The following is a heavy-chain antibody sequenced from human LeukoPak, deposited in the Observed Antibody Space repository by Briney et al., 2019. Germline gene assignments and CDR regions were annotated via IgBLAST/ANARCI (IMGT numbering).Heavy chain of an antibody. CDR3: TSANGYGLIDY. Sequence: SETLSLTCTVSGGSISNYYWGWIRQAPGKGLEWIGSIYYSGNTYYNSSLKSRVTISLDTSKNQFSLNLFSVTAADTAMYYCTSANGYGLIDYWGQGTLVTVSS. CDR1: GGSISNYY. D-gene: IGHD3-10*01. CDR2: IYYSGNT. V-gene: IGHV4-39*07. J-gene: IGHJ4*02.